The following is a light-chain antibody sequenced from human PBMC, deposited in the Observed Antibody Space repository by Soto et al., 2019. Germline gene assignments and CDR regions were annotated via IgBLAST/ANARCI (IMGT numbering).Light chain of an antibody. V-gene: IGLV1-40*01. CDR3: QSYDSSLSGWV. CDR2: GNN. CDR1: SSNIGAGSD. J-gene: IGLJ3*02. Sequence: QAVLTQPPSVSGAPGQRVTISCTGSSSNIGAGSDVYWYQQLPGTAPKLLIYGNNNRPSGVPDRFSGSKSGTSGSLAITGLQAEDEADYYCQSYDSSLSGWVFGGGTKLTVL.